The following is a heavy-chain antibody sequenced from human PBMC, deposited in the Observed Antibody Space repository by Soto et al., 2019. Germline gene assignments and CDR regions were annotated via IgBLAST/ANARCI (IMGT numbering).Heavy chain of an antibody. Sequence: SETLSLSCTVSGGSISGLYWSWIRQPPGKGLECIGFIYYSGYTNYNPSLKSRVTMSVDTSKNQFSLKLSSVTAADTAVYYCARAYGDSFFDLWGQGTLVTVSS. J-gene: IGHJ4*02. CDR3: ARAYGDSFFDL. D-gene: IGHD4-17*01. V-gene: IGHV4-59*11. CDR2: IYYSGYT. CDR1: GGSISGLY.